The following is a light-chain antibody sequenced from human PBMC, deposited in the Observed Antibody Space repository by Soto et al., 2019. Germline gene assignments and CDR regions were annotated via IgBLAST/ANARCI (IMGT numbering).Light chain of an antibody. V-gene: IGKV1-17*01. Sequence: DIQMTQSPSSLSASVGDRVTITCRASQGIGSNLGWYQQKQGKAPKRLIHAASSLRSGVPSRFSGSGSGTEFTLTISSLQPEDFATYYCLQHDSFPLTFGGGTKVDIK. CDR2: AAS. CDR1: QGIGSN. J-gene: IGKJ4*01. CDR3: LQHDSFPLT.